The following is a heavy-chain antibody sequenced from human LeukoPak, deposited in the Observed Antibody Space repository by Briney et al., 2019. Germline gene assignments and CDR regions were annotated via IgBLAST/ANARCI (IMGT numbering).Heavy chain of an antibody. CDR3: ASLVDTAMGNYFDY. CDR1: GGSISSYY. Sequence: PSETLSLTCTVSGGSISSYYWSWIRQPPGKGLEWIGYIYYSGSTNYNPSLKSRVTISVDTSKDQFSLKLSSVTAADTAVYYCASLVDTAMGNYFDYWGQGTLVTVSS. CDR2: IYYSGST. V-gene: IGHV4-59*01. D-gene: IGHD5-18*01. J-gene: IGHJ4*02.